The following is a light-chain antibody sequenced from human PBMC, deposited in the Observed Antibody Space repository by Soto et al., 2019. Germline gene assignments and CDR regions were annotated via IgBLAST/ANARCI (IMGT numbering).Light chain of an antibody. V-gene: IGKV3-15*01. CDR1: QSVSSN. J-gene: IGKJ1*01. Sequence: EIVMTQSPATLSVSPGERATLSCRASQSVSSNLAWYQQKPGQAPRLLIYGASTRATGIPARFSGSGSGTEFTLTISSLQSEDFAVYCCQQYSNWPSWTFGQGTKV. CDR3: QQYSNWPSWT. CDR2: GAS.